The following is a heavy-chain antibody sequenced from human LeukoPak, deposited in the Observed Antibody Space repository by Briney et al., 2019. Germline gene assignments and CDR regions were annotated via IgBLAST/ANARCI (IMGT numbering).Heavy chain of an antibody. CDR3: ARGRPHGNDY. J-gene: IGHJ4*02. V-gene: IGHV3-74*01. Sequence: GGSLRLSCAASGFTFSSYWMDWVRQAPGKGLVWVSRIASDGSSTTYADSVKGRFSISRDNAKNTLYLQMNSLRVEDTAVYYCARGRPHGNDYWGQGTLVTVSS. D-gene: IGHD4-23*01. CDR1: GFTFSSYW. CDR2: IASDGSST.